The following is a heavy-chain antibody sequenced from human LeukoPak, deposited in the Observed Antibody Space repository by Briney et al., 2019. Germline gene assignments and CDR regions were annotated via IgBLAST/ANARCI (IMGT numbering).Heavy chain of an antibody. Sequence: ESGPTLVNPTQTLTLTCTFSGFSLSTSGVGVGWIRQPPGKALEWLALIYWDDDKRYSPSLKSRLTITKDTSKNQVVLTMTNMDPVDTATYYCAHSLPETYYYDSSGYIFDYWGQGTLVTVSS. D-gene: IGHD3-22*01. J-gene: IGHJ4*02. CDR3: AHSLPETYYYDSSGYIFDY. V-gene: IGHV2-5*02. CDR1: GFSLSTSGVG. CDR2: IYWDDDK.